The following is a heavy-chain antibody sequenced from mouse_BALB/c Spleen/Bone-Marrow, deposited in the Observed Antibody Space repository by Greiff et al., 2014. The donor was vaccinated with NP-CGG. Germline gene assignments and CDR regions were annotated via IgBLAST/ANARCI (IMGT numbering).Heavy chain of an antibody. CDR2: IDPANGNT. Sequence: EVQLVESGAGLVKPGDTVKLSCKASGFNIKDTYMHWVKQRPEQGLEWIGRIDPANGNTKYDPKFQGKATITADTSSNTAYLQLSSLTSEDTAVYYCSMYYYGSSLLACWGLATLVLFPA. CDR3: SMYYYGSSLLAC. CDR1: GFNIKDTY. J-gene: IGHJ3*01. D-gene: IGHD1-1*01. V-gene: IGHV14-3*02.